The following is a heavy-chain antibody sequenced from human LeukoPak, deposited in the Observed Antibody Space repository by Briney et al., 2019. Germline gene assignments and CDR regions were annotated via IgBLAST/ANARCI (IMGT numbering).Heavy chain of an antibody. CDR3: ARGLYDFWSGYYTPDYYYYYGMDV. J-gene: IGHJ6*02. CDR2: IYTSGST. V-gene: IGHV4-61*02. CDR1: GGSISSGSYY. D-gene: IGHD3-3*01. Sequence: SETLSLTCTVSGGSISSGSYYWSWIRQPAGKGLEWIGRIYTSGSTNYNPSLKSRVTISVDTSKNQFSLKLSSVTAADTAVYYCARGLYDFWSGYYTPDYYYYYGMDVWGQGTTVTVSS.